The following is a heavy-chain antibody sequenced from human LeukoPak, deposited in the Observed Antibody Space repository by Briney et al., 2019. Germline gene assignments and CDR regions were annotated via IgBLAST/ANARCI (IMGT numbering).Heavy chain of an antibody. D-gene: IGHD2-8*01. CDR2: INPNSGGT. CDR3: ARRGYCTNGVCYAFDY. V-gene: IGHV1-2*06. CDR1: EYTFTGYY. J-gene: IGHJ4*02. Sequence: ASVKVSCKTSEYTFTGYYMHWVRQAPGQGLEWMGRINPNSGGTNYAQKFQGRVTMTRDTSISTAYMELSRLRSDDTAVYYCARRGYCTNGVCYAFDYWGQGTLVTVSS.